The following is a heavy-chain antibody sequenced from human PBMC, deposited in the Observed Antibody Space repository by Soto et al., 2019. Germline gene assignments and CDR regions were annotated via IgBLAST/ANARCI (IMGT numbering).Heavy chain of an antibody. V-gene: IGHV3-23*01. D-gene: IGHD2-15*01. CDR2: ISGSGGST. CDR3: AKVVRGYCSGGSCYSGAAYFQH. J-gene: IGHJ1*01. CDR1: GFTFSSYA. Sequence: EVQLLESGGGLVQPGGSLRLSCAASGFTFSSYAMSWVRQAPGKGLEWVSAISGSGGSTYYADSVKGRFTISRDNSKNTLYLQMNSLRAEDTAVYYCAKVVRGYCSGGSCYSGAAYFQHWGQGTLVTVSS.